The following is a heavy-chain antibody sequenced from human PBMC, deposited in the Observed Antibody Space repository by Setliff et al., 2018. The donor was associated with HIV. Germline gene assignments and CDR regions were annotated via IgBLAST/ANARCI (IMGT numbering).Heavy chain of an antibody. CDR2: IKSRVDGETT. CDR3: ILLGMHGAFDT. V-gene: IGHV3-15*01. J-gene: IGHJ3*02. D-gene: IGHD7-27*01. Sequence: GSLSLSCAASGFTFSTYAMSWVRQAPGKGLEWVGRIKSRVDGETTAYAAPLEGRFTISRDDSKNTLYLQMDSLSTEDTAVYYCILLGMHGAFDTWGQGTMVTVSS. CDR1: GFTFSTYA.